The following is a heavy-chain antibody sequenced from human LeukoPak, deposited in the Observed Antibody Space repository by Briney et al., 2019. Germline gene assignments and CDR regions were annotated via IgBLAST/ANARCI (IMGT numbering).Heavy chain of an antibody. D-gene: IGHD4/OR15-4a*01. Sequence: GESLKISCKGSGFSFTSYWIAWVRQMPGKGLEWMGIISLGDSDTRYSPSFQGQVTISGDKSINTAYLQWSSLKASDTAMYYCARSLYGVNTWFDYWGQGTLVTVSS. CDR1: GFSFTSYW. J-gene: IGHJ4*02. CDR2: ISLGDSDT. V-gene: IGHV5-51*01. CDR3: ARSLYGVNTWFDY.